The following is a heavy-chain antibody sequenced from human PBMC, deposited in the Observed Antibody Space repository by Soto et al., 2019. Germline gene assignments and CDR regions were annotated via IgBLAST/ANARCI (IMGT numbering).Heavy chain of an antibody. CDR1: GYTFTSYG. Sequence: ASVKVSCKASGYTFTSYGISWVRQAPGQGLEWMGWISAYNGNTNYAQKLQGRVTMTTDTSTSTAYMELRSLRSDATAVYYCARDGYGWDYYYYGMDVWGQGTTVTVSS. CDR2: ISAYNGNT. V-gene: IGHV1-18*04. J-gene: IGHJ6*02. CDR3: ARDGYGWDYYYYGMDV. D-gene: IGHD3-10*01.